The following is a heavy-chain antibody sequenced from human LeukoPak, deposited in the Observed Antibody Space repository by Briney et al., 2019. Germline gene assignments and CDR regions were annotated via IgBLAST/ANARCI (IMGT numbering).Heavy chain of an antibody. CDR2: VFYSGST. V-gene: IGHV4-59*08. J-gene: IGHJ6*02. CDR1: GGSITGYF. D-gene: IGHD4/OR15-4a*01. CDR3: ARRSMVRTVGYYYGMDV. Sequence: SETLSLTCTVSGGSITGYFWSWIRQPPGKGLEWIGYVFYSGSTNYNPSLESRVTISVDTSKKQFSLRLSSVTAADTAVYYCARRSMVRTVGYYYGMDVWGRGTTVTVSS.